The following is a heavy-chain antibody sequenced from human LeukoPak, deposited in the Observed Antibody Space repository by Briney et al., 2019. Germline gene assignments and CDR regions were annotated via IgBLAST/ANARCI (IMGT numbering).Heavy chain of an antibody. V-gene: IGHV4-31*03. J-gene: IGHJ4*02. D-gene: IGHD5-24*01. CDR3: ARTPDGGYNSGFDS. CDR2: VHRNGNT. Sequence: PSETLSLTCTVSSGSISSGGYCWSWIRQLPGKGLEWIGYVHRNGNTHYNPSLRSRLTLSVDTSKNQFSPSLSSVTAADTAVYYCARTPDGGYNSGFDSWGQGTLVTVSS. CDR1: SGSISSGGYC.